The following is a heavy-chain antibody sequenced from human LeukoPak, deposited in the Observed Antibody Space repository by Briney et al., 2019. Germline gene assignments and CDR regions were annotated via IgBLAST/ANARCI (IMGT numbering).Heavy chain of an antibody. Sequence: GGSLRLSCAASGFTFSSYAMSWVRQAPGKGLEWVSAISGSGGSTYYADSVKGRFTISRDNSKNTLYLQMNSLRAEDTAVYYCAKDGPPFRSGWYHTGAFLDYWGQGTLVTVSS. V-gene: IGHV3-23*01. CDR3: AKDGPPFRSGWYHTGAFLDY. D-gene: IGHD6-19*01. J-gene: IGHJ4*02. CDR1: GFTFSSYA. CDR2: ISGSGGST.